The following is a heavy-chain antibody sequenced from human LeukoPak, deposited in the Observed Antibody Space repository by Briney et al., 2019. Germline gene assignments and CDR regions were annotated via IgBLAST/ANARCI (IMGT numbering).Heavy chain of an antibody. J-gene: IGHJ4*02. V-gene: IGHV4-59*01. Sequence: SETLSLTCNVSGGSISSYYWSWIRQPPGKGLEWIGYIYYSGSTNYNPSLKSRVTISVDTSKNQFSLKLSSVTAADTAVYYCARALRRNIGSGWYRLDYWGQGTLVTVSS. CDR2: IYYSGST. CDR1: GGSISSYY. D-gene: IGHD6-19*01. CDR3: ARALRRNIGSGWYRLDY.